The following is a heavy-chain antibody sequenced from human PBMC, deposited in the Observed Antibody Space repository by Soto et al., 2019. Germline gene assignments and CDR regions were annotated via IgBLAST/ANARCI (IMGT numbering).Heavy chain of an antibody. J-gene: IGHJ4*02. CDR1: GFTFSSSW. V-gene: IGHV3-7*01. D-gene: IGHD3-10*01. CDR3: ARLRFSSD. CDR2: IKEDGTEK. Sequence: GGSLRLSCVASGFTFSSSWMTWVRQAPGKGLEWVANIKEDGTEKNYVDSVKGRFTISRDNAKKSLYLQMNSLGAEDTAVYYCARLRFSSDWGQGIQVTVSS.